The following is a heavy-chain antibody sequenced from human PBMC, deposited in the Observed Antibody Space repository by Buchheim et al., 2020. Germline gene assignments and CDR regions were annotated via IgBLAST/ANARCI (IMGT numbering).Heavy chain of an antibody. Sequence: QVQLVESGGGVVQPGRSLRLSCAASGFTFSSYGMHWVRQAPGKGLEWVAVIWYDGSNKYYADSVKGRFTISRDNSKNTLNLQMNSLRAEDTAVYYCARDLDYYDSSGADYWGQGTL. V-gene: IGHV3-33*01. J-gene: IGHJ4*02. D-gene: IGHD3-22*01. CDR2: IWYDGSNK. CDR3: ARDLDYYDSSGADY. CDR1: GFTFSSYG.